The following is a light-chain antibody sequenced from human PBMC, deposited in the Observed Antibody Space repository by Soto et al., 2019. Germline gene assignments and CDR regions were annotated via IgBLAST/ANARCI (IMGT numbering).Light chain of an antibody. V-gene: IGKV3-20*01. J-gene: IGKJ1*01. CDR2: GAS. Sequence: EIMLTQSPGTLSLSPGERATLSCRASQSVSSSYLAWYQQKPGQAPRLLIYGASSRATGIPDRFSGSGSGTDFTLTISRLEPEDFAVYYCQHYGTSPWTFGQGTEVEIK. CDR1: QSVSSSY. CDR3: QHYGTSPWT.